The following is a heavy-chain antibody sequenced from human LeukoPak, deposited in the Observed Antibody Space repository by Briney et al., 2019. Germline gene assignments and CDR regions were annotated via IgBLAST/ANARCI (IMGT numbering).Heavy chain of an antibody. V-gene: IGHV4-39*01. J-gene: IGHJ4*02. CDR1: GGSVTSASHS. Sequence: PSETLSLTCTVSGGSVTSASHSWAWIRQPPGKGLEWIGSIHYSGNTYYSPSLKSRLTISGDTSKSQFSLKQTFVTAADTAVYYCTRHHDYGDKIDYWGQGTLVTVSS. D-gene: IGHD4-23*01. CDR2: IHYSGNT. CDR3: TRHHDYGDKIDY.